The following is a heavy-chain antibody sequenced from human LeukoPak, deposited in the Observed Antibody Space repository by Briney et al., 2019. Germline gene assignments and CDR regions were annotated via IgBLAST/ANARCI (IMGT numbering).Heavy chain of an antibody. D-gene: IGHD4-23*01. Sequence: NPSETPSLTCAVSGGSISSSSGNCWTWVRQPPGKGLEWIGEIYHSGSTNYNPSLKSRVTMLLDKSKNQFSLKLSSVTAADTAVYYCARNGGNSDFDYWGQGTLVTVSS. CDR3: ARNGGNSDFDY. V-gene: IGHV4-4*02. CDR2: IYHSGST. J-gene: IGHJ4*02. CDR1: GGSISSSSGNC.